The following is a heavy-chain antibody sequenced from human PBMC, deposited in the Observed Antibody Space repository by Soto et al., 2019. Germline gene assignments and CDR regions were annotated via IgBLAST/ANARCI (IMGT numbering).Heavy chain of an antibody. CDR3: ARSNMYYYDSSGYYLAGYYYYGMDV. J-gene: IGHJ6*02. D-gene: IGHD3-22*01. CDR1: GGSISSYY. Sequence: QVQLQESGPGLVKPSETLSLTCTVSGGSISSYYWSWIRQPAGKGLEWIGRIYTSGSTNYNPSLKRRVTISVDTSKNPFSLKVSSLTAADTAVYYCARSNMYYYDSSGYYLAGYYYYGMDVWGQGTTVTVSS. CDR2: IYTSGST. V-gene: IGHV4-4*07.